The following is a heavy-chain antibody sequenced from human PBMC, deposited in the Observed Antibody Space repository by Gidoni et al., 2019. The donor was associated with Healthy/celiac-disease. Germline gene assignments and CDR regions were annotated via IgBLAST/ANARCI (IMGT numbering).Heavy chain of an antibody. CDR2: ISYDGSNK. J-gene: IGHJ4*02. Sequence: QVQLVESGGGVVQPGRSLRLSCAASGFPFSSSAMPWVRQAPGKGLEWVAVISYDGSNKYYADSVKGRFTISRDNSKNTLYLQMNSLRAEDTAVYYCARDPLRGIANYYDSSGFVDYWGQGTLVTVSS. V-gene: IGHV3-30-3*01. D-gene: IGHD3-22*01. CDR3: ARDPLRGIANYYDSSGFVDY. CDR1: GFPFSSSA.